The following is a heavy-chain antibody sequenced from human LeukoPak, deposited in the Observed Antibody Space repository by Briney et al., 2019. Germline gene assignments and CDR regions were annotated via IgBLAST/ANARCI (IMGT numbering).Heavy chain of an antibody. CDR1: GFTFSSYA. J-gene: IGHJ4*02. V-gene: IGHV3-23*01. D-gene: IGHD2-15*01. Sequence: GGSLRLSCAASGFTFSSYAMSWVRQAPGKGLEWVSAISGSGGSTYYADSVKGRFTISRDNSKNTLYLQMNRLRAEETALYNCAKLSGSGQYYFDYWGQGTLVTVSS. CDR2: ISGSGGST. CDR3: AKLSGSGQYYFDY.